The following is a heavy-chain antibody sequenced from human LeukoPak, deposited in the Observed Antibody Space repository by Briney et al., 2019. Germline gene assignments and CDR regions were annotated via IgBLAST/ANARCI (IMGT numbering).Heavy chain of an antibody. V-gene: IGHV4-59*01. Sequence: PSETLSLTCTASGGSINGYYWNWIRQPPGKGLEWIGYIYYTGSTNHNPSLKSRVTISLDTSKNQLSLKLSSVTAADTAVYYCARDRWFDTWGQGTLVTVSS. CDR3: ARDRWFDT. J-gene: IGHJ5*02. CDR1: GGSINGYY. CDR2: IYYTGST.